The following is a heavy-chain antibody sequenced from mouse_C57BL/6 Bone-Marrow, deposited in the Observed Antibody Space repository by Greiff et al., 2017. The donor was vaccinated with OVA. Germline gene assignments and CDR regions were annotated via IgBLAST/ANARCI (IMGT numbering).Heavy chain of an antibody. CDR1: GYAFTNYL. CDR3: ARWGDYEAY. J-gene: IGHJ3*01. D-gene: IGHD2-4*01. Sequence: VKLMESGAELVRPGTSVKVSCKASGYAFTNYLIEWVKQRPGQGLEWIGVINPGSGGTNYNEKFKGKATLTADKSSSTAYMQLSSLTSEDSAVYFCARWGDYEAYWGQGTLVTVSA. V-gene: IGHV1-54*01. CDR2: INPGSGGT.